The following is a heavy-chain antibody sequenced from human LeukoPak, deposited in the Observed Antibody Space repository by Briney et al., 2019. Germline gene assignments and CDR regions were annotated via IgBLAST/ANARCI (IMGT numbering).Heavy chain of an antibody. D-gene: IGHD3-16*02. CDR2: ISWNSGSI. Sequence: GGSLRLSCAASGFTFDDYAMHWVRQAPGKGLEWVSGISWNSGSIGYADSVKGRFTISRDNAKNSLYLQMNSLRAEDTALYYCAKSDGGELSLYAIDYWGQGTLVTVSS. J-gene: IGHJ4*02. CDR1: GFTFDDYA. V-gene: IGHV3-9*01. CDR3: AKSDGGELSLYAIDY.